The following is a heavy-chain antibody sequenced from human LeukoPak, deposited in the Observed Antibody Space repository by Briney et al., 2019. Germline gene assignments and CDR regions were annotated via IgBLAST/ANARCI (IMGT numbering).Heavy chain of an antibody. Sequence: GGSLRLSRAASGFTFSSYWMRWVRQAPGGGLEWVANMNQDGSEKYYVDSVKDRFTISRDNAKNSLYLQMNNLRAAGTAVYYCARGGELLRPADCWGQGTLLTLSS. V-gene: IGHV3-7*01. J-gene: IGHJ4*02. CDR2: MNQDGSEK. CDR3: ARGGELLRPADC. D-gene: IGHD1-26*01. CDR1: GFTFSSYW.